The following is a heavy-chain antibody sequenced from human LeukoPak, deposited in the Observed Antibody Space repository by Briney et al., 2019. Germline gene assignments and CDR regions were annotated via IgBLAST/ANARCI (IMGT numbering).Heavy chain of an antibody. V-gene: IGHV3-74*01. CDR2: INSDGSRT. Sequence: GGSLRLSCAASGFTFSSYWMHWVRQAPGKGLVWVSRINSDGSRTTYADSVKGRFAISRDNAKNTLHLQMNSLRAEDTAVYYCARDVQAGPGYWGQGTLVTVSS. D-gene: IGHD6-19*01. CDR1: GFTFSSYW. J-gene: IGHJ4*02. CDR3: ARDVQAGPGY.